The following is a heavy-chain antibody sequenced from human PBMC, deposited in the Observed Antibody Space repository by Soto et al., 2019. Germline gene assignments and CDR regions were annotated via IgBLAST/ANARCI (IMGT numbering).Heavy chain of an antibody. V-gene: IGHV3-30*18. CDR1: GFTFSSYG. Sequence: QVQLVESGGGVVQPGRSLRLSCVASGFTFSSYGMHWVRQAPGKGLEWVAVIAYDGSNKYYADSVKGRFTISRDNSKNTMYLPMNSLRAEDTAVYYCAKDNCISTSCYRLYNWFDPWGQGTLVTVSS. D-gene: IGHD2-2*01. CDR2: IAYDGSNK. CDR3: AKDNCISTSCYRLYNWFDP. J-gene: IGHJ5*02.